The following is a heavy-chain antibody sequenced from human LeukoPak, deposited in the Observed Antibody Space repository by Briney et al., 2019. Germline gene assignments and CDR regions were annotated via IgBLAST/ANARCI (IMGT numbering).Heavy chain of an antibody. CDR1: GGSFSGYY. CDR2: INHSGST. D-gene: IGHD3-10*01. J-gene: IGHJ3*02. V-gene: IGHV4-34*01. Sequence: SETLSLTCAVYGGSFSGYYWSWIRQPPGKGLEWIGEINHSGSTNYNPSLKSRVTISVDTSKDQFSLKLSSVTAADTAVYYCARARDRKLLWFGELLSTPPGGAFDIWGQGTMVTVSS. CDR3: ARARDRKLLWFGELLSTPPGGAFDI.